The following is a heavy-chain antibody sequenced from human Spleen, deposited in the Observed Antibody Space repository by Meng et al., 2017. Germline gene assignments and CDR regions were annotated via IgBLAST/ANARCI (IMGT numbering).Heavy chain of an antibody. CDR2: INPSGGST. CDR1: GYTFTSYH. J-gene: IGHJ4*02. V-gene: IGHV1-46*01. D-gene: IGHD6-13*01. CDR3: ARDEDISAAGKLFGDY. Sequence: ASVKVSCKASGYTFTSYHLHWVRQAPGQGLEWMGLINPSGGSTIYAQKFQGRVTMTRDTSTSTVYMEVSSLRSEDTAVYYCARDEDISAAGKLFGDYWGQGTLVTVSS.